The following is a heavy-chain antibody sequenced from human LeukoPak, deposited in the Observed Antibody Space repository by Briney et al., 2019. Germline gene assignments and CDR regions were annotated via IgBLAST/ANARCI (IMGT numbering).Heavy chain of an antibody. CDR3: IKDRIGTWSFDH. Sequence: PGGSLRLSCSASGFTFSGHFMHWVRQAPGKGLEYVSSISINGDKTYYAESVKGRFTISRDNSKNTLYLQLSSLRVEDTAVYYCIKDRIGTWSFDHGGQGTLLTVSS. V-gene: IGHV3-64D*06. J-gene: IGHJ4*02. CDR1: GFTFSGHF. CDR2: ISINGDKT. D-gene: IGHD1-26*01.